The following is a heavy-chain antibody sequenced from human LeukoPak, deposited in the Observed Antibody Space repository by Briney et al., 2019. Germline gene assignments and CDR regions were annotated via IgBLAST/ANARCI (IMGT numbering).Heavy chain of an antibody. CDR1: GFTFSRYW. V-gene: IGHV3-7*01. D-gene: IGHD3-16*02. CDR2: IQQDGSAK. Sequence: PGGSLRLSCAASGFTFSRYWMSWVRQAPGKGREGVANIQQDGSAKYYVDSVKGRLTISRDNAKNSLYLQMNSLRAEDTAVYYCARFAEVWGSYRRFDDWGQGTLVTVSS. CDR3: ARFAEVWGSYRRFDD. J-gene: IGHJ4*02.